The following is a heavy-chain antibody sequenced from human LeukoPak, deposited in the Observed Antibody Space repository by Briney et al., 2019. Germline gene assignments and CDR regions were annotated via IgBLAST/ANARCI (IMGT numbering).Heavy chain of an antibody. J-gene: IGHJ4*02. V-gene: IGHV3-48*03. CDR2: ISSSGSTI. CDR1: GFTFSNYE. D-gene: IGHD1-26*01. Sequence: QPGGFLRLSCAASGFTFSNYEMNWVRQAPGKGLEWVSYISSSGSTIYYADSVKGRFTISRDNAKNSLYLQMNSLRAEDTAVYYCARDPSMSSGSYFDYWGQGTLVTVSP. CDR3: ARDPSMSSGSYFDY.